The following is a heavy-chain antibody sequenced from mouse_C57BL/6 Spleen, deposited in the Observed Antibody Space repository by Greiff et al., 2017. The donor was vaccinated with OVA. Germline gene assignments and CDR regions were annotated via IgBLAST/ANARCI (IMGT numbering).Heavy chain of an antibody. CDR3: ASPFYYDYDVFAY. D-gene: IGHD2-4*01. CDR1: GYSITSGYY. CDR2: ISYDGSN. V-gene: IGHV3-6*01. J-gene: IGHJ3*01. Sequence: EVQLQESGPGLVKPSQSLSLTCSVTGYSITSGYYWNWIRQFPGNKLEWMGYISYDGSNNYNPSLKNRISITRDTSKNQFFLKLNSVTTEDTATYYCASPFYYDYDVFAYWGQGTLVTVSA.